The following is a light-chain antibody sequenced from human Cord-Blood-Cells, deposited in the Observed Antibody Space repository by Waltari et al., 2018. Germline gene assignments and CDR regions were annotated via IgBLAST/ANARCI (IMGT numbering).Light chain of an antibody. CDR1: QSISSW. CDR2: DAS. J-gene: IGKJ2*01. V-gene: IGKV1-5*01. Sequence: DIHMTLSPYPLSVSVGERVNITCRASQSISSWLAWYQQKPGKAPKLLIYDASSLESGVPSRFSGSGSGTEFTLTISSLQPDDFATYYCQQYNSYSPGYTFGQGTKLEIK. CDR3: QQYNSYSPGYT.